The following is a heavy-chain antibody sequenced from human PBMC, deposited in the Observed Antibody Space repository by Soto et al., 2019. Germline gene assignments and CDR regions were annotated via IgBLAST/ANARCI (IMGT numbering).Heavy chain of an antibody. J-gene: IGHJ4*02. CDR2: IYYSGST. CDR1: GGSISSSSYY. D-gene: IGHD6-6*01. Sequence: SETLSLTCTVSGGSISSSSYYWGWIRQPPGKGLEWIGSIYYSGSTYYNPSLKSRVPISVDTSKNQFSLKLSSVTAADTAVYYCARGGGGAARPPFDYWGQGTLVTVSS. V-gene: IGHV4-39*01. CDR3: ARGGGGAARPPFDY.